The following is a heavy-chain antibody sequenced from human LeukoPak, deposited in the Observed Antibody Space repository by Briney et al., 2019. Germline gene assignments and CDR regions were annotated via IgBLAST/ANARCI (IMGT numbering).Heavy chain of an antibody. J-gene: IGHJ4*02. D-gene: IGHD5-18*01. CDR2: INLNSGGT. V-gene: IGHV1-2*02. Sequence: GASVKVSCKASGYTFTGYYMHWVRQAPGQGLEWMGWINLNSGGTNYAQKFQGRVTMTRDTSISTAYMELSRLRSDDTAVYYCARDSGYSYGRKNDYWGQGTLVTVSS. CDR1: GYTFTGYY. CDR3: ARDSGYSYGRKNDY.